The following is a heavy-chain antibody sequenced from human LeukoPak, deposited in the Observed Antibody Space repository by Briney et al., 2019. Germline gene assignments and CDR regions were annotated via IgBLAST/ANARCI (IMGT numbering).Heavy chain of an antibody. D-gene: IGHD3-22*01. V-gene: IGHV7-4-1*02. Sequence: ASVKVSCKASGYTFTSYAMNWVRQGPGQGLEWMGRINTNTGNPMYAQGFTGRFVFSLDTSVSTAYLQISSLKAEDTAVYFCARGFYYDSSSNYYVPDSWGQGTLVTVSS. J-gene: IGHJ4*02. CDR2: INTNTGNP. CDR3: ARGFYYDSSSNYYVPDS. CDR1: GYTFTSYA.